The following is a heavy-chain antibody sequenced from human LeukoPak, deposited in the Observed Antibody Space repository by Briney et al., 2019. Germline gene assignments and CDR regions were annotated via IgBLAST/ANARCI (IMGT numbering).Heavy chain of an antibody. CDR1: GGSISSYY. CDR3: ARGLVGTTGEQNWFDP. Sequence: PSETLSLTCSVSGGSISSYYWSWIRQPAGKGLEWIGRIHTSGNTNYNLSLKSRVTISVDKSKIQFSLKLSSVTAADTAVYYCARGLVGTTGEQNWFDPWGQGTLVTVSS. V-gene: IGHV4-4*07. CDR2: IHTSGNT. J-gene: IGHJ5*02. D-gene: IGHD1-26*01.